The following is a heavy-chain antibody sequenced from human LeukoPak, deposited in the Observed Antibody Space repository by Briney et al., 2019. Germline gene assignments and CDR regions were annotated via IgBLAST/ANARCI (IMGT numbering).Heavy chain of an antibody. CDR2: ISAYNGNT. CDR1: GYTFTSYD. V-gene: IGHV1-18*01. D-gene: IGHD3-22*01. J-gene: IGHJ3*02. CDR3: ARHYYDSSGGIRNAFDI. Sequence: ASVKVSCKASGYTFTSYDISWVRQAPGQGLEWMGWISAYNGNTNYAQKLQGRVTMTTDTSPSTAYMELRSLRSDDTAVYSCARHYYDSSGGIRNAFDIWGQGTMVTVSS.